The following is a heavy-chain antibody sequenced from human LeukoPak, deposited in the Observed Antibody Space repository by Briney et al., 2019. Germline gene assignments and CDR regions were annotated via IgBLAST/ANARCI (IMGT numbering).Heavy chain of an antibody. D-gene: IGHD3-10*01. CDR2: IYPGDSDT. Sequence: GESLKISCKGSGYSFTSYWIGWVRQMPGKGLEWMGIIYPGDSDTRYSPSFQGQVTISTDKSISTAYLQWSSLKASDTAMYYCARAGGSGSYYPYYYGMDVWGQGTTVTVSS. V-gene: IGHV5-51*01. J-gene: IGHJ6*02. CDR1: GYSFTSYW. CDR3: ARAGGSGSYYPYYYGMDV.